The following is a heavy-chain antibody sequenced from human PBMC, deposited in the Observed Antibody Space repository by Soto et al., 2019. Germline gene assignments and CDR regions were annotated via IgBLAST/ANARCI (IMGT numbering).Heavy chain of an antibody. V-gene: IGHV3-30*18. Sequence: QVQLVESGGGVVQPGRSLRLSCAASGFTFSSYGMHWVRQAPGKGLEWVAVISYDGSNKYYADSVKGRFTISRDNSKNTLYLQMNSLRAEDTAVYYCAKARYSYGLRMGPSYYYGMDVWGQGTTVTVSS. CDR2: ISYDGSNK. CDR1: GFTFSSYG. CDR3: AKARYSYGLRMGPSYYYGMDV. J-gene: IGHJ6*02. D-gene: IGHD5-18*01.